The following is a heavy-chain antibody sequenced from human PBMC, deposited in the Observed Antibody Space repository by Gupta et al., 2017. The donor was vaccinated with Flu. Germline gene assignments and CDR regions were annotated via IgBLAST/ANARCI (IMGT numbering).Heavy chain of an antibody. V-gene: IGHV3-23*01. CDR2: ISGGGSNT. CDR1: GFTFRNYA. Sequence: EVQLLESGGGLAQPGGSLRLSCAASGFTFRNYAMRWVRQAPGRGLEWVSTISGGGSNTYYADSVKGRLTISGDSSKKTMYLQMNSLRAEDTAVYYCSKGANWAFEIWGQGTMVTVSS. J-gene: IGHJ3*02. D-gene: IGHD1-1*01. CDR3: SKGANWAFEI.